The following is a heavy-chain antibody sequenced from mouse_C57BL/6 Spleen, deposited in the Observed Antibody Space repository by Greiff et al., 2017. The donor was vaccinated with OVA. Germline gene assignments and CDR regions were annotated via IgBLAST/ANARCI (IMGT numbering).Heavy chain of an antibody. J-gene: IGHJ2*01. V-gene: IGHV1-82*01. Sequence: QVQLQQSGPELVKPGASVKISCKASGYAFSSSWMNWVKQRPGKGLEWIGRIYPGDGDTTYNGKFKGKATLTAAKSSSTDYMHLSILTSVCSAVYFCAKGVPHYFDYWGQGTTRTVSS. CDR3: AKGVPHYFDY. CDR2: IYPGDGDT. CDR1: GYAFSSSW.